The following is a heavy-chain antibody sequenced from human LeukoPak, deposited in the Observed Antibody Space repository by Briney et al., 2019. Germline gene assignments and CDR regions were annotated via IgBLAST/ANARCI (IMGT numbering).Heavy chain of an antibody. Sequence: PSETLSLTCAVYGGSFSTYYWSWIRQPPGKGLEWIGEINRSGSTNYNPSLKSRVTISVDTSKNQFSLKLTSVTAADTAVYYCARSRGYSYGTTFLDYWGQGTLVTVSS. CDR1: GGSFSTYY. CDR2: INRSGST. V-gene: IGHV4-34*01. J-gene: IGHJ4*02. D-gene: IGHD5-18*01. CDR3: ARSRGYSYGTTFLDY.